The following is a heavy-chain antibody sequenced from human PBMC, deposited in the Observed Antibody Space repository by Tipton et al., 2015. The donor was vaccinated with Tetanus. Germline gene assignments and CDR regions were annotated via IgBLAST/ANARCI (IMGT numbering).Heavy chain of an antibody. Sequence: TLSLTCAVSGGSISSGNWWSWVRQSPGKGLEWIGEIHQSGSTSYNPSLKSRVTLSVDTSKKQISLKLTSVTAADTAVYYCAASVVRWFDPWGQGTPVIVSS. V-gene: IGHV4-4*02. D-gene: IGHD2-15*01. CDR3: AASVVRWFDP. J-gene: IGHJ5*02. CDR1: GGSISSGNW. CDR2: IHQSGST.